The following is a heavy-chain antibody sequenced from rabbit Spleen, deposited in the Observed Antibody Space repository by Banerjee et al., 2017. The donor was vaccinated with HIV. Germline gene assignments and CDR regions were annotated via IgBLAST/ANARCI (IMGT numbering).Heavy chain of an antibody. Sequence: QSLEESGGDLVKPGASLTLTCTASGFDFSNYYYMYWVRQAPGKGLRWIGCIYTGGSGGVYYASWTEGRFTISKTSSSTVTLQMTSLTAADTATYFCARDLASVVGWNFYLWGQGTLVTVS. V-gene: IGHV1S40*01. D-gene: IGHD3-1*01. CDR3: ARDLASVVGWNFYL. CDR2: IYTGGSGGV. J-gene: IGHJ4*01. CDR1: GFDFSNYYY.